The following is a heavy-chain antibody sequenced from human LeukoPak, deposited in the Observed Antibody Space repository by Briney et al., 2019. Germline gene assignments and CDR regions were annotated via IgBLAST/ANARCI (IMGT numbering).Heavy chain of an antibody. CDR2: IYYSGST. V-gene: IGHV4-59*11. J-gene: IGHJ4*02. CDR3: ARTTLLWFGESNFDY. Sequence: SETLSLTCTVSGGSISSHYWRWIGQPPGKGLEWIGYIYYSGSTNYNPSLKSRVTISVDTSKNQFSLKLSSVTAADTAVYYCARTTLLWFGESNFDYWGQGTLVTVSS. D-gene: IGHD3-10*01. CDR1: GGSISSHY.